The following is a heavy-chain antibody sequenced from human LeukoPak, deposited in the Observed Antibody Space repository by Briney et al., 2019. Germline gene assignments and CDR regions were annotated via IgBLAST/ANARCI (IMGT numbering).Heavy chain of an antibody. CDR1: GGSISTSSYY. CDR3: ARGGYYGSGNDFRFDP. CDR2: IYYSGST. Sequence: SETLSLTCTVSGGSISTSSYYWGWIRQPPGKGLEWIGYIYYSGSTNYKPSLKSRVTISVDTSKNQFSLKLNSVTAADTAVYYCARGGYYGSGNDFRFDPWGQGTLVTVSS. D-gene: IGHD3-10*01. J-gene: IGHJ5*02. V-gene: IGHV4-61*05.